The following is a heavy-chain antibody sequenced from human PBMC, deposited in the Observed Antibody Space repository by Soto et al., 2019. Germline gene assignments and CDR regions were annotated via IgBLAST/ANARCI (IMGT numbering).Heavy chain of an antibody. D-gene: IGHD4-17*01. CDR1: GFTFSSYG. V-gene: IGHV3-33*01. CDR3: ARDTYDYGDTGYFDY. J-gene: IGHJ4*02. CDR2: IWYDGSNK. Sequence: SLRLSCAASGFTFSSYGMHWVRQAPGKGLEWVAVIWYDGSNKYYADSVKGRFTISRDNSKNTLYLQMNSLRAEDTAVYYCARDTYDYGDTGYFDYWGQGTLVTVSS.